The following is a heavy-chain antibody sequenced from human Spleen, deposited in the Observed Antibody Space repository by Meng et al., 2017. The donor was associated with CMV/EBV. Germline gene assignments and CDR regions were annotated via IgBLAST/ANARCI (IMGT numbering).Heavy chain of an antibody. CDR2: IKQDGSEK. CDR3: ARDGYDFWSGYYPSDY. CDR1: GFTFRCYW. V-gene: IGHV3-7*01. D-gene: IGHD3-3*01. J-gene: IGHJ4*02. Sequence: SGFTFRCYWMSWVRQAPGKGLEWVANIKQDGSEKYYVDSVKGRFTISRDNAKNSLYLQMNSLRAEDTAVYYCARDGYDFWSGYYPSDYWGQGTLVTVSS.